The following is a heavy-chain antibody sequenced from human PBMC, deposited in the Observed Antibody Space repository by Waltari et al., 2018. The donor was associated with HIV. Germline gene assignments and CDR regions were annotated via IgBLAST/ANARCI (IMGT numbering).Heavy chain of an antibody. CDR3: ARGHQIAMAAGAY. D-gene: IGHD5-18*01. CDR2: INRHSADI. Sequence: QVQLVQSGAEVKKPGASVKVSCKASGYIFIGYYMHWVRQAPGQGLQWMRRINRHSADINYVQKFQGRVTRTRDTTIRTDYMKLSSLRSNDNAVCDWARGHQIAMAAGAYGGQGALVTVSS. J-gene: IGHJ4*02. V-gene: IGHV1-2*02. CDR1: GYIFIGYY.